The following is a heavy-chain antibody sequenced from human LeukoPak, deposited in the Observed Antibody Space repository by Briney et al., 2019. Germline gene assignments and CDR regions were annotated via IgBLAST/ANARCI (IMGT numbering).Heavy chain of an antibody. V-gene: IGHV1-69*06. CDR3: ARDRSSWSTWFAP. CDR1: VGTFSSYA. Sequence: SVKVSCKASVGTFSSYAISWVRQAPGQGLEWMGGIIPIFGTANYAQKFQVRVTITADKSTSTAYMELRSLRSDDTAVYYCARDRSSWSTWFAPWGQGTLVTVSS. J-gene: IGHJ5*02. CDR2: IIPIFGTA. D-gene: IGHD6-13*01.